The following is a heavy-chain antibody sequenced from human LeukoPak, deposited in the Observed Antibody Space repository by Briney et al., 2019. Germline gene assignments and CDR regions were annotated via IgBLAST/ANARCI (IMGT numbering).Heavy chain of an antibody. J-gene: IGHJ4*02. CDR2: MNPNSGNT. D-gene: IGHD2-21*02. CDR3: ARGRAYCGGDCYWKYYFDY. CDR1: GYTFTSYD. V-gene: IGHV1-8*01. Sequence: ASVKVSCKASGYTFTSYDINWVRQATGQGLEWRGWMNPNSGNTGYAQKFQGRVTMTRNTSISTAYMELSSLRSEDTAVYYCARGRAYCGGDCYWKYYFDYWGQGTLVTVSS.